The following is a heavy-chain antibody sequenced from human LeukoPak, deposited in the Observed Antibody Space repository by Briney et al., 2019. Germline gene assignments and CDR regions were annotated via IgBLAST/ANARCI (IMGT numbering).Heavy chain of an antibody. J-gene: IGHJ4*02. V-gene: IGHV1-69*05. D-gene: IGHD2-8*01. Sequence: SSVKVSCKASGGTFSSYAISWVRQAPGQGLEWMGRIIPIFGTANYAQKFQGRVTITTDESTSTAYMELSSLRSEDTAVYYCATRRYCTNGVCPDYWGQGTLVTVSS. CDR3: ATRRYCTNGVCPDY. CDR2: IIPIFGTA. CDR1: GGTFSSYA.